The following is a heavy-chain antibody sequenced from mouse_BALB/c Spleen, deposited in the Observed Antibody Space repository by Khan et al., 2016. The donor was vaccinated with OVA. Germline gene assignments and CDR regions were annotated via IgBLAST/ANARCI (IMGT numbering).Heavy chain of an antibody. CDR2: ISYSGGT. CDR1: GYLITSGYA. Sequence: VQLKESGPGLVKPSQSLSLTCTVTGYLITSGYAWNWIRQFPGNKLEWMGYISYSGGTSYNPSLKSRISITRDTSKNQFFLQLNSVTTEDTATYYCARGNYYGYYFDYWGQGTTLTVSS. D-gene: IGHD1-1*01. V-gene: IGHV3-2*02. CDR3: ARGNYYGYYFDY. J-gene: IGHJ2*01.